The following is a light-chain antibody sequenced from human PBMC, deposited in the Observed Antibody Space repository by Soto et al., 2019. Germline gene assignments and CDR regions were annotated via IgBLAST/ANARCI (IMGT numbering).Light chain of an antibody. CDR3: QPCSTGSRV. J-gene: IGLJ2*01. CDR2: LNSDGSH. CDR1: SGHISYA. V-gene: IGLV4-69*01. Sequence: QPVLTQSPSASASLGASVNLTCTLSSGHISYAIAWHQQQPEKGPRYLMKLNSDGSHSKGDGIPDRFSGSSSGTERYLTISGLQYEDEADYYCQPCSTGSRVFGGGTKLTVL.